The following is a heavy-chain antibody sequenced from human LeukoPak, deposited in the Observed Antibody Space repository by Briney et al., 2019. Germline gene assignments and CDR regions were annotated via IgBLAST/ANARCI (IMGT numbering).Heavy chain of an antibody. Sequence: GGSLGLSCAVSGSSVRGNYMSWVRQAPGKGLQWVSIIYSGESTHYADSVKGRFTISRDHSKNTLYLQMNRLRAEDTAVYYCAREGAYGSGSYEHWGQGTLVTVAS. CDR3: AREGAYGSGSYEH. D-gene: IGHD3-10*01. V-gene: IGHV3-53*01. CDR2: IYSGEST. J-gene: IGHJ4*02. CDR1: GSSVRGNY.